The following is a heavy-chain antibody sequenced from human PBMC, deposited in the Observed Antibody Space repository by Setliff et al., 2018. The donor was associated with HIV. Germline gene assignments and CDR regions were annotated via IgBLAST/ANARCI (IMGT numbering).Heavy chain of an antibody. Sequence: GGSLSLSCAGSGFTFSSYAMSWVRQATGKGLEWVSAISGSGGSRYYADSVKGRLTIARDNPKNTLYLQMNSLRAEATAGYCCANDREVQFLDWLSHDACDIGGQGTRCTAS. CDR2: ISGSGGSR. V-gene: IGHV3-23*01. J-gene: IGHJ3*02. CDR3: ANDREVQFLDWLSHDACDI. D-gene: IGHD3-3*01. CDR1: GFTFSSYA.